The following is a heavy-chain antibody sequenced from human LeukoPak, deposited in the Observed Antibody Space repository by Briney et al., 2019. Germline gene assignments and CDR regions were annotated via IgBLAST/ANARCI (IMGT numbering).Heavy chain of an antibody. CDR1: GFTSSNYA. Sequence: GGSLRLSCAASGFTSSNYAMHWVHQAPGKGLEWVSYISGRGSAIYYADSVKGRFTISRDNVKNSLYLQMNSLRVEDTAVYYCARDLGRTSSWSDYFDYWGQGTLVTVSS. D-gene: IGHD6-13*01. J-gene: IGHJ4*02. V-gene: IGHV3-48*04. CDR3: ARDLGRTSSWSDYFDY. CDR2: ISGRGSAI.